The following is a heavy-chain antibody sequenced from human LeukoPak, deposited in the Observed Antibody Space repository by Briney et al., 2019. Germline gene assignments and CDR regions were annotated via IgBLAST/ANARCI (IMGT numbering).Heavy chain of an antibody. J-gene: IGHJ6*03. CDR2: IYTSGST. CDR1: GGFISSYY. Sequence: SETLSLTCTVSGGFISSYYCSWLRQPPGKGLEWIGYIYTSGSTNYNPSLKSRVTISVDTSKNQFSLKLSSVTAADTAVYYCARQVSSSSGRYFYYYMDVWGKGTTVTVSS. CDR3: ARQVSSSSGRYFYYYMDV. V-gene: IGHV4-4*09. D-gene: IGHD6-6*01.